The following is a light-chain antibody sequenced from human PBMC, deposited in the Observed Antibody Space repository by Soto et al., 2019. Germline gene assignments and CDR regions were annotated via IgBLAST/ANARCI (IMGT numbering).Light chain of an antibody. J-gene: IGKJ4*01. CDR1: QSVSSY. CDR3: QQRSDWPLT. Sequence: ERVMTQSPATLSLSPGERATLSCRASQSVSSYLAWYQQKPGQAPRLLIYDVSNRATGIPARFSGSGSGTDFTLTISSLEPEDFALYYCQQRSDWPLTFGGGTKVDIK. V-gene: IGKV3-11*01. CDR2: DVS.